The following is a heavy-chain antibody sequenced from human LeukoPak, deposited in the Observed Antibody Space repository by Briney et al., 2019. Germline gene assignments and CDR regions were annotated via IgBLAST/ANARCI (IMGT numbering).Heavy chain of an antibody. CDR3: ASSDRVVPAAMRYYYYGMDV. D-gene: IGHD2-2*01. CDR1: GYTFTSYD. Sequence: ASVKVSCKASGYTFTSYDINWVRQATGQGLEWMGWMNPNSGNTGYAQKFQGRVTMTRNTSISTAYMELSSLRSEDTAVYYCASSDRVVPAAMRYYYYGMDVWGQGTTVTVSS. J-gene: IGHJ6*02. CDR2: MNPNSGNT. V-gene: IGHV1-8*01.